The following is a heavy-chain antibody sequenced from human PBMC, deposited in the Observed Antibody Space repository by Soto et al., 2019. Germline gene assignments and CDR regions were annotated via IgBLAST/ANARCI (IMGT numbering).Heavy chain of an antibody. V-gene: IGHV1-18*01. CDR1: GYAFTSYG. Sequence: ASVKVSCKASGYAFTSYGISWVRQAPGQGLEWMGWISAYNGNTNYAQKLQGRVTMTTDTSTSTAYMELRSLRSDDTAVYYCARDLLTGTTTDLDPWGQGTLVTVSS. D-gene: IGHD1-20*01. CDR2: ISAYNGNT. J-gene: IGHJ5*02. CDR3: ARDLLTGTTTDLDP.